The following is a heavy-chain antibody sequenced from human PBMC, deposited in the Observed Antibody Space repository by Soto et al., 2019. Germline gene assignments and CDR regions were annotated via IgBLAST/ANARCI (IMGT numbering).Heavy chain of an antibody. D-gene: IGHD3-3*01. CDR3: ATTTPVGVVIQSANWFDP. CDR2: FDPEDGET. CDR1: GYTLTELS. J-gene: IGHJ5*02. V-gene: IGHV1-24*01. Sequence: ASVKVSCKVSGYTLTELSMHWVRQAPGKGLEWMGGFDPEDGETIYAQKFQGRVTMTEDTSTDTAYMELSSLRSEDTAVYYCATTTPVGVVIQSANWFDPWGQGTLVTGSS.